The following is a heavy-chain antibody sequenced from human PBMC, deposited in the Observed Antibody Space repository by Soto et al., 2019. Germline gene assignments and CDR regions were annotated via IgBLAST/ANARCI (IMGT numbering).Heavy chain of an antibody. CDR1: GGTFSSYA. CDR3: AGLGLGDY. CDR2: IIPIFGTA. J-gene: IGHJ4*02. Sequence: QVQLVQSGAEVKKPGSSVKVSCKASGGTFSSYAISWVRQAPGQGLEWMGGIIPIFGTANYAQKFQGRVTINGDESKNTAYMGLGRLGSEDTAGYYCAGLGLGDYWGQGTLVTVSS. V-gene: IGHV1-69*12. D-gene: IGHD3-16*01.